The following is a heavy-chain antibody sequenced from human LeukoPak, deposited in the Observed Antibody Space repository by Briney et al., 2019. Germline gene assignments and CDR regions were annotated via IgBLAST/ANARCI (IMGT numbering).Heavy chain of an antibody. Sequence: PGRSLRLSCAASGFTFSSYGMHWVRQAPGKGLEWVAVISYDGSNKYYADSVKGRFTISRDNSKNTLYLQMNSLRAEDTAVYYCARDTNWGSTHYWGQGTLVTVSS. D-gene: IGHD7-27*01. CDR1: GFTFSSYG. V-gene: IGHV3-30*03. J-gene: IGHJ4*02. CDR3: ARDTNWGSTHY. CDR2: ISYDGSNK.